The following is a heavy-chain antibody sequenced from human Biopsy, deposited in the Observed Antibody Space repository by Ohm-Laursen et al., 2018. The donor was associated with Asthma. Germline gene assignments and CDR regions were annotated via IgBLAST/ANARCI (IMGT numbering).Heavy chain of an antibody. D-gene: IGHD4-17*01. V-gene: IGHV4-31*03. CDR1: GDSSNSGGYS. Sequence: TLSLTCTVSGDSSNSGGYSWTWIRQLPGKGLEWIGYISCTGTTYYNPSLKSRVSISLDTSKNQFSLSLTSVTAADTAVYYCARTTYGDDGFDPWGQGTLVTVSS. J-gene: IGHJ5*02. CDR2: ISCTGTT. CDR3: ARTTYGDDGFDP.